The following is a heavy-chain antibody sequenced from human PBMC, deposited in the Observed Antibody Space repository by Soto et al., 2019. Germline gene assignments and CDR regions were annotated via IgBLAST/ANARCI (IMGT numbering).Heavy chain of an antibody. J-gene: IGHJ4*02. CDR3: ARGSDEGEADY. CDR2: IYHSGTT. CDR1: GGSISRGDYY. V-gene: IGHV4-30-2*01. Sequence: SETLSLTCTVSGGSISRGDYYWSWIRQPPGKGLEWIGYIYHSGTTYYNPSLKSRVTISVDRSKNQFSLKLSSVTAADTAVYYCARGSDEGEADYWGQGTLVTVSS.